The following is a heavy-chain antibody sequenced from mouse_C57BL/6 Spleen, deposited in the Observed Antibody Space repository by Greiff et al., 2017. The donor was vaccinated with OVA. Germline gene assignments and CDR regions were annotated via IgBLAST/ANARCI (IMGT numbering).Heavy chain of an antibody. Sequence: QVQLQQSGAELVKPGASVKMSCKASGYTFTSYWITWVKQRPGQGLEWIGDIYPGSGSTNYNEKFKSKATLTVDTSSSTAYMQLSSLTSEDSAVYYCASQIYYDYDVDFDYWGQGTTLTVSS. D-gene: IGHD2-4*01. J-gene: IGHJ2*01. CDR2: IYPGSGST. V-gene: IGHV1-55*01. CDR3: ASQIYYDYDVDFDY. CDR1: GYTFTSYW.